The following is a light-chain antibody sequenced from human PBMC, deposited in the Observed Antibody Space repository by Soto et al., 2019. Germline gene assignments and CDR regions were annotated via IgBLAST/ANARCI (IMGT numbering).Light chain of an antibody. CDR2: LGS. CDR3: MQALQSPRT. CDR1: QSLLHTNGYNY. Sequence: EIVMTQSPLSLSVTPGEPASISCRSSQSLLHTNGYNYLDWYLQKPGQSPQLLIYLGSNRYSGVPDRFSGSGSGTDLTLRISRVEAEDVGVYYCMQALQSPRTFGQGTKVEIK. V-gene: IGKV2-28*01. J-gene: IGKJ1*01.